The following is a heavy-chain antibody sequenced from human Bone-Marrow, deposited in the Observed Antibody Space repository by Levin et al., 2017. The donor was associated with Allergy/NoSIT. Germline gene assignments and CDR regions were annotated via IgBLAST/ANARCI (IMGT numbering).Heavy chain of an antibody. D-gene: IGHD2-2*01. CDR3: ARVAPTITAPPANIVVVPAAIPGGDYYDYMDV. CDR2: INPNSGGT. J-gene: IGHJ6*03. Sequence: GESLKISCKASGYTFTGYYMHWVRQAPGQGLEWMGRINPNSGGTNYAQKFQGRVTMTRDTSISTAYMELSRLRSDDTAVYYCARVAPTITAPPANIVVVPAAIPGGDYYDYMDVWGKGTTVTVSS. CDR1: GYTFTGYY. V-gene: IGHV1-2*06.